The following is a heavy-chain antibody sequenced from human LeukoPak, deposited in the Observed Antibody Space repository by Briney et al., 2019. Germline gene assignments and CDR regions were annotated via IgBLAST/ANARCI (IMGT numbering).Heavy chain of an antibody. CDR3: AKAATQPPKLLRYFDWPKEESGFDY. Sequence: TGGSLRLSCAASGFTFDDYGMSWVRQAPGKGLEWVAAISYDGSNKKYADSVKGRFTISRDNSKNTLYLQMNSLRAEDTAVYYCAKAATQPPKLLRYFDWPKEESGFDYWGQGTLVTVSS. J-gene: IGHJ4*02. CDR1: GFTFDDYG. CDR2: ISYDGSNK. V-gene: IGHV3-30*18. D-gene: IGHD3-9*01.